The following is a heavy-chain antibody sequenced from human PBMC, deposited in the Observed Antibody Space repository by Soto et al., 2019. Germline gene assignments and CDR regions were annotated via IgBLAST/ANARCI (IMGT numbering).Heavy chain of an antibody. D-gene: IGHD3-9*01. CDR3: AKLPQYDILTGNLNYIDY. J-gene: IGHJ4*02. CDR2: FRGDGTGA. V-gene: IGHV3-23*01. Sequence: GGSLRLSCAASGFSFSSYAMSWVRQAPGKGLEWVSAFRGDGTGAHYADSVKGRFTISRDNSKNTLYLHMNSLRAEDTAVYYCAKLPQYDILTGNLNYIDYWGQGTLVTVSS. CDR1: GFSFSSYA.